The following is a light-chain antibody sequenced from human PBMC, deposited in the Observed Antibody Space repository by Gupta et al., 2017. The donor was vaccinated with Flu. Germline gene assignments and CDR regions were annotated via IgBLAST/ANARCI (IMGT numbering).Light chain of an antibody. J-gene: IGLJ3*02. Sequence: QSVLTQTASVSAAPGQKVTISCSGSRSNIGINSVSWYQQHPGTAPKLLIYENNKRPSGIPERFSASKSGTTATLNITGLQTGDEADYYCDSWDSSRSTGVFGGGTKLTVL. CDR2: ENN. CDR1: RSNIGINS. V-gene: IGLV1-51*02. CDR3: DSWDSSRSTGV.